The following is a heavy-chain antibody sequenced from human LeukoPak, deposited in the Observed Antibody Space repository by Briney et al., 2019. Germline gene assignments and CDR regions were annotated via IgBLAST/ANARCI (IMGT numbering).Heavy chain of an antibody. D-gene: IGHD6-6*01. J-gene: IGHJ4*02. Sequence: ASVKVSCKASGYTFTGYYMHWVRQAPGQGLEWMGWINPNSGGTNYAQKLQGRVTMTTDTSTSTAYMELRSLRSDDTAVYYCARSSGSIAARDFDYWGQGTLVTVSS. V-gene: IGHV1-2*02. CDR3: ARSSGSIAARDFDY. CDR2: INPNSGGT. CDR1: GYTFTGYY.